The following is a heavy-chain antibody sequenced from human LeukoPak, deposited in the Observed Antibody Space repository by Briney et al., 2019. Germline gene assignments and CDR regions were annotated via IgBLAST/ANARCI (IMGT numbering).Heavy chain of an antibody. CDR3: AREEAGIAAAGTEYNWFDP. CDR1: GGSISSYY. D-gene: IGHD6-13*01. Sequence: SETLSLTCTVSGGSISSYYWSWIRQPPGKGLEWIGYIYYSGSTNYNPSLKSRVTISVDTSKNQSSLKLSSVTAADTAVYYCAREEAGIAAAGTEYNWFDPWGQGTLVTVSS. CDR2: IYYSGST. V-gene: IGHV4-59*01. J-gene: IGHJ5*02.